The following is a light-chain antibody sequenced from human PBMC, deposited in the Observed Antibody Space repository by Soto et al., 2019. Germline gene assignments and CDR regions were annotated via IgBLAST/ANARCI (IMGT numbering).Light chain of an antibody. Sequence: DIQMTQSPSSLSASVGDRVTITCRASQNINSYLNWYQHKPGKAPKVLIYAASSLQSGVPSRFSGSGSGTDFTLTISSLQPEDFATYLCQQSYSTPYTFGQGTKLEIK. CDR3: QQSYSTPYT. J-gene: IGKJ2*01. CDR1: QNINSY. CDR2: AAS. V-gene: IGKV1-39*01.